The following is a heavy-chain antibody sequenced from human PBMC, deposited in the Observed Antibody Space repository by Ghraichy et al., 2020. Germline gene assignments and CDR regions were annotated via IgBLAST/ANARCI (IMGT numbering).Heavy chain of an antibody. CDR3: ARERREANWFDP. CDR2: INSDGSST. J-gene: IGHJ5*02. CDR1: GFTFSSYW. V-gene: IGHV3-74*01. Sequence: GGSLRLSCAASGFTFSSYWMHWVRQAPGKGLVWVSRINSDGSSTSYADSVKGRFTISRDNAKNTLYLQMNSLRAEDTAVYYCARERREANWFDPWGQGTLVTVSS.